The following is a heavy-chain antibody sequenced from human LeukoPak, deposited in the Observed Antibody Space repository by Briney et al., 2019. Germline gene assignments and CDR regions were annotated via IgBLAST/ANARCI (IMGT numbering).Heavy chain of an antibody. J-gene: IGHJ6*04. Sequence: GGSLRLSCAASGFIFSSYWMSWVRQAPGKGLEWVANIKEDGSEEYYVDSVKGRFTISRDNAKNSLYLQTNSLRAEDTAVYYCARRALRYCSSTSCPAQYYGVDVWSKGTTVTVSS. D-gene: IGHD2-2*01. CDR2: IKEDGSEE. V-gene: IGHV3-7*03. CDR1: GFIFSSYW. CDR3: ARRALRYCSSTSCPAQYYGVDV.